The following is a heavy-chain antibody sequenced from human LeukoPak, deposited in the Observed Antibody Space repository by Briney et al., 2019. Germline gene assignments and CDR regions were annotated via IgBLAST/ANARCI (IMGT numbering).Heavy chain of an antibody. V-gene: IGHV3-30*18. Sequence: GRSLRLSCAASGFTFSSYAMHWVRQAPGKGLEWVAVISYDGSNKYYADSVKGRFTISRDNTKNTLYLQMNSLRAEDTAVYYCAKKGTIDYWGQGTLVTVSS. CDR1: GFTFSSYA. CDR2: ISYDGSNK. D-gene: IGHD1-1*01. CDR3: AKKGTIDY. J-gene: IGHJ4*02.